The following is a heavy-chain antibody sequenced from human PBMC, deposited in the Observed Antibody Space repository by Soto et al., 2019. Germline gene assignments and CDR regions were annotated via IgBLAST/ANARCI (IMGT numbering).Heavy chain of an antibody. V-gene: IGHV1-69*13. Sequence: SVKVSCKASGGTFSSYAISWVRQAPGQGLEWMGGIIPIFGTANYAQKFQGRVTITADESTSTAYMELSSLRSEDTAVYYCAGGYCSGGSCPFDPWGQGTLVTVSS. J-gene: IGHJ5*02. CDR1: GGTFSSYA. CDR3: AGGYCSGGSCPFDP. D-gene: IGHD2-15*01. CDR2: IIPIFGTA.